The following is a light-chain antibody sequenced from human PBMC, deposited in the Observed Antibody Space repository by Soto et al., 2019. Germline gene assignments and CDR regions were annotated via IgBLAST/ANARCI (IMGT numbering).Light chain of an antibody. Sequence: EIVTTQSPATLSVSPGQRATLSCGASQSVSSNLAWYQQKPGQAPRLLIYGASTRATGIPARFSGSGSGTGFTLTISSLQSADFAVYYCQQYNNWPPITFGQGTRLEIK. V-gene: IGKV3-15*01. CDR3: QQYNNWPPIT. CDR1: QSVSSN. J-gene: IGKJ5*01. CDR2: GAS.